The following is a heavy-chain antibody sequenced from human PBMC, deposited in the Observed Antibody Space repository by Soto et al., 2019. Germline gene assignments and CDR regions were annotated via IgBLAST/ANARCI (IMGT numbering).Heavy chain of an antibody. J-gene: IGHJ5*02. V-gene: IGHV4-34*01. CDR1: GGSFSGYY. CDR3: ARWRVEWLRHNWFDP. Sequence: QVQLQQWGAGLLKPSETLSLTCAVYGGSFSGYYWSWIRQPPGKGLEWIGEINHSGSTNYNPSLKSRVTISVDTSKTQFSLKLSSVTAADTAVYYCARWRVEWLRHNWFDPWGQGPLVTVSS. D-gene: IGHD5-12*01. CDR2: INHSGST.